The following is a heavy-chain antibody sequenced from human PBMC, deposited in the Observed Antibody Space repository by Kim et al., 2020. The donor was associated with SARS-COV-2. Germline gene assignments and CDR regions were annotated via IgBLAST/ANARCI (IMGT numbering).Heavy chain of an antibody. D-gene: IGHD6-19*01. CDR2: ISSSGSTI. Sequence: GGSLRLSCAASGFTFSDYYMSWIRQAPGKGLEWVSYISSSGSTIYYADSVKGRFTISRDNAKNSLYLQMNSLRAEDTAVYYCARDEAQQWLLLEGPDYWGQGTLVTVSS. J-gene: IGHJ4*02. CDR1: GFTFSDYY. V-gene: IGHV3-11*04. CDR3: ARDEAQQWLLLEGPDY.